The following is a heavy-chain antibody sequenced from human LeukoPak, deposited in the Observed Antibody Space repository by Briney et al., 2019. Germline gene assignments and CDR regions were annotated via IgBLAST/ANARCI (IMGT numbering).Heavy chain of an antibody. D-gene: IGHD2-15*01. CDR1: GFTFNSYV. J-gene: IGHJ4*02. Sequence: GGSLRLSCAASGFTFNSYVMSWVRQAPGKGLEWVSAINGGGGNTYYADSVKGRFTISRDNSKNMVYLQMNSLRADDTAVYYCAKSVVVITFCFDDWGQGALVTVSS. CDR3: AKSVVVITFCFDD. CDR2: INGGGGNT. V-gene: IGHV3-23*01.